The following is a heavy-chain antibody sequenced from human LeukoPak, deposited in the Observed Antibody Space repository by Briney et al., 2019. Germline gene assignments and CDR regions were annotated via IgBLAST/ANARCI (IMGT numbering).Heavy chain of an antibody. CDR1: GFTFSNYW. CDR3: ARAPPPVYYYDSSGQDGDY. D-gene: IGHD3-22*01. CDR2: VKSDGSST. J-gene: IGHJ4*02. Sequence: QPGGSLRLSCAASGFTFSNYWMHWVRQAPGKGLVWVSRVKSDGSSTSYADSVKGRFTISRDNAKNSLYLQMNSLRAEATAVYYCARAPPPVYYYDSSGQDGDYWGQGTLVTVSS. V-gene: IGHV3-74*01.